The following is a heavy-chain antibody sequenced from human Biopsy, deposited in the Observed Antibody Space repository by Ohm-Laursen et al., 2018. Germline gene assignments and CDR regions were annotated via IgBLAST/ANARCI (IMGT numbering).Heavy chain of an antibody. CDR1: GHSFTSYA. CDR3: ARGEGSSCFDP. V-gene: IGHV1-69*10. CDR2: IIPVPNVA. Sequence: GVSVKASCKASGHSFTSYAIGWVRQAPGQGLEWLGFIIPVPNVATYAQKFQGRITITADESTSTAYMELSSLTSDDTAVYFCARGEGSSCFDPWGHGTLVTVSS. D-gene: IGHD1-26*01. J-gene: IGHJ5*02.